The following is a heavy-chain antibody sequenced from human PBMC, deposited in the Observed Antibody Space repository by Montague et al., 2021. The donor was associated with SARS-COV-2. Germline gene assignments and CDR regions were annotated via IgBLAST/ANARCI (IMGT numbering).Heavy chain of an antibody. CDR3: VRDRRGGMGSDY. V-gene: IGHV3-7*03. D-gene: IGHD2-15*01. Sequence: SLRLSCAASGFTLSSHWMGWVRQAPGKGLEWVANIEPDGRNGYYVDAMGGRFTISRDNARSSLYLQLNNLRAEDTAVYYCVRDRRGGMGSDYWGQGTLVTVSS. J-gene: IGHJ4*02. CDR2: IEPDGRNG. CDR1: GFTLSSHW.